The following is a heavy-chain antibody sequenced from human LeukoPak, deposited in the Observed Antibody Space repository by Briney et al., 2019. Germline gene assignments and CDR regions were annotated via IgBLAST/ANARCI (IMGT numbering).Heavy chain of an antibody. CDR1: GFTFSSYG. CDR2: ISYDGSNK. J-gene: IGHJ4*02. Sequence: PGGSLRLSCAASGFTFSSYGMHWVRQAPGKGLEWVAVISYDGSNKYYADSVKGRFTISRDNSKNTLHLQMNSLRAEDTAVYYCAKDLNLGFDYWGQGTLVTVSS. V-gene: IGHV3-30*18. D-gene: IGHD7-27*01. CDR3: AKDLNLGFDY.